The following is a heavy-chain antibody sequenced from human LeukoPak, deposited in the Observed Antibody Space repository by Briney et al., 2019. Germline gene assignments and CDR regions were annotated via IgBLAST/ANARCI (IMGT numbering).Heavy chain of an antibody. CDR3: TRGADGVSSNSRGWFDP. V-gene: IGHV3-21*01. CDR1: GFTFNRYN. J-gene: IGHJ5*02. CDR2: ISTSSSYI. Sequence: GGSLRLSCAASGFTFNRYNMNWVRRAPGKGLEWVSSISTSSSYIYYADSVRGRFTISRDNAKNSLYLQMNSLRAEDTAVYSCTRGADGVSSNSRGWFDPWGQGTLVTVSS. D-gene: IGHD2-15*01.